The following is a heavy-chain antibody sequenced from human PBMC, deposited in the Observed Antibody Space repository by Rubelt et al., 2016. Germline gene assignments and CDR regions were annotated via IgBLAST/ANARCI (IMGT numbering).Heavy chain of an antibody. Sequence: VQLVESGGGLVQPGGSLRLSCAASGFTFSSYAMHWVRQAPGKGLEWVAVISYDGNNKYYADSVKGRFTISRDNSKNTLYLQMNSLRAEDTAVYYCAKSPVAGMVGWFDPWGQGTLVTVSS. V-gene: IGHV3-30*04. CDR3: AKSPVAGMVGWFDP. CDR2: ISYDGNNK. CDR1: GFTFSSYA. J-gene: IGHJ5*02. D-gene: IGHD6-19*01.